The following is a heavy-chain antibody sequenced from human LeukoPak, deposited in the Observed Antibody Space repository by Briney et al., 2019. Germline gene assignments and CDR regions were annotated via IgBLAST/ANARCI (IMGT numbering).Heavy chain of an antibody. V-gene: IGHV3-23*01. J-gene: IGHJ4*02. CDR2: ISGSGGST. CDR1: GFTFSSYV. CDR3: AKDSVVRELLLPFDY. Sequence: GGSLRLSCAASGFTFSSYVLSWVRQAPGKGLEWVSSISGSGGSTYYAASVKGRFTISRDNSKNTLYLQMNSLRAEDTAVYYCAKDSVVRELLLPFDYWGQGTLVTVSS. D-gene: IGHD3-10*01.